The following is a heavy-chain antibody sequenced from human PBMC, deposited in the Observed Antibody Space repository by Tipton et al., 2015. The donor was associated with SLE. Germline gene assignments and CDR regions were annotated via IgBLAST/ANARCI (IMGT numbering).Heavy chain of an antibody. CDR1: GESFSGYY. J-gene: IGHJ3*02. D-gene: IGHD2-21*01. V-gene: IGHV4-34*01. CDR2: INHSGST. CDR3: AREASNSGIYSLRPFDI. Sequence: GLVKPSETLSLTCAVYGESFSGYYWTWIRQPPGKGLEWIGDINHSGSTNYNPSLKSRVAISVDTSKNQFSLKLSSVTAADTAVYYCAREASNSGIYSLRPFDIWGQGTMVTVSS.